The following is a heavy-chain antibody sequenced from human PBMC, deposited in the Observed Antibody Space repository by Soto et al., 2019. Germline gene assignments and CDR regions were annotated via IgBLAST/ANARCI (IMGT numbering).Heavy chain of an antibody. CDR2: IYYSGST. CDR1: GGSISSSSYY. J-gene: IGHJ3*02. V-gene: IGHV4-39*01. D-gene: IGHD2-15*01. Sequence: SETLSLTCTVSGGSISSSSYYWGWIRQPPGKGLEWIGSIYYSGSTYYNPSLKSRVTISVDTSKNQFSLKLSSVTAADTAVYYCARSYRYCSGGSCPRDAFDIWGQGTMVTVS. CDR3: ARSYRYCSGGSCPRDAFDI.